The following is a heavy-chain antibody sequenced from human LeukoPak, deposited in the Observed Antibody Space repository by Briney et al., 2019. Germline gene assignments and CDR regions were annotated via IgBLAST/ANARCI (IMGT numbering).Heavy chain of an antibody. CDR3: ARSGYSNYDIWVWSDP. V-gene: IGHV4-4*09. J-gene: IGHJ5*02. D-gene: IGHD4-11*01. CDR1: GGSISSYY. Sequence: SETLSLTCTVSGGSISSYYWSWIRQPPGKGLEWIGYIYTSGSTNYNPSLKSRVTISVDTSKNQFSLKLSSVTAADTAVYYCARSGYSNYDIWVWSDPWGQGTLVTVSS. CDR2: IYTSGST.